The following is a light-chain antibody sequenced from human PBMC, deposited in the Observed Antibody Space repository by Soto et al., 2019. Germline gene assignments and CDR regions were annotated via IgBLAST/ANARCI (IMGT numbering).Light chain of an antibody. CDR2: EVS. CDR3: SSYTGSSTLYV. V-gene: IGLV2-14*01. Sequence: QSALTQPASVSGSPGQSITISCTGTSSDVGGFDYVSWYQQHPGKAPKLMIYEVSKRPSGVSNRFSGSKSGNTASLTISGLQAEDEADYHCSSYTGSSTLYVFGTGTQVTVL. J-gene: IGLJ1*01. CDR1: SSDVGGFDY.